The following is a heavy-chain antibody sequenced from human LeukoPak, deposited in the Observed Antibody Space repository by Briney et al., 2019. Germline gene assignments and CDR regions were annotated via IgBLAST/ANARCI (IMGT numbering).Heavy chain of an antibody. CDR3: AKLYDSSGYSLFDN. V-gene: IGHV3-30*18. CDR2: ISYDGSNK. Sequence: QPGGSLRLSCAASGFTFSSYGMHWVRQAPGKGLEWVAVISYDGSNKYYADSVKGRFTISRDNSKNTLYLQMNSLRAEDTAVYYCAKLYDSSGYSLFDNWGQGTMVTVSS. J-gene: IGHJ3*02. D-gene: IGHD3-22*01. CDR1: GFTFSSYG.